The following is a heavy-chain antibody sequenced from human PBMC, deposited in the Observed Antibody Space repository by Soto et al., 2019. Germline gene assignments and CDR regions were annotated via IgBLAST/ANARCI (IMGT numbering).Heavy chain of an antibody. D-gene: IGHD3-9*01. CDR1: GFTFSSYG. Sequence: QSGGSLRLSCAASGFTFSSYGMHWVRQAPGKGLEWVAVIWYDGSNKYYADSVKGRFTISRDNSKNTLYLQMNSLRAEDTAVYYCARDFRLNSFDWLLDYWGQGSLVTVSS. J-gene: IGHJ4*02. V-gene: IGHV3-33*01. CDR3: ARDFRLNSFDWLLDY. CDR2: IWYDGSNK.